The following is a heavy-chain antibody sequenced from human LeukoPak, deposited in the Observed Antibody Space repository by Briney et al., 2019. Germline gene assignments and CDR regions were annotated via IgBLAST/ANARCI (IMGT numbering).Heavy chain of an antibody. V-gene: IGHV3-48*04. D-gene: IGHD2-2*02. CDR2: ISSSSSTI. J-gene: IGHJ6*03. CDR3: ARAIVVVPAAIPYYYMDV. CDR1: GFTFSGAW. Sequence: GGSLRLSCVGSGFTFSGAWINWVRQAPGKGLEWVSYISSSSSTIYYADSVKGRFTISRDNAKNSLYLQMNSLRAEDTAVYYCARAIVVVPAAIPYYYMDVWGKGTTVTVSS.